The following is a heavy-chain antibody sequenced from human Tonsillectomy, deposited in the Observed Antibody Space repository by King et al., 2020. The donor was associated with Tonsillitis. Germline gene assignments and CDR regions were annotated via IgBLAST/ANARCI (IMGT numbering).Heavy chain of an antibody. V-gene: IGHV4-39*01. CDR2: IYYSGST. J-gene: IGHJ6*02. CDR3: ARHARSRIAVAGRGRMDV. Sequence: LQLQESGPGLVKPSETLSLTCTVSGGSISSSSYYWGWIRQPPGKGLEWIGSIYYSGSTYYNPSLKSRVTISVDTSKNQFSLKLSSVTAADTAVYYCARHARSRIAVAGRGRMDVWGQGTTVTVSS. D-gene: IGHD6-19*01. CDR1: GGSISSSSYY.